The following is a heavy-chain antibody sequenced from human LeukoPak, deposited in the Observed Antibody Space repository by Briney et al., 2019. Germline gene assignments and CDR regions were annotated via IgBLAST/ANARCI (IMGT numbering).Heavy chain of an antibody. CDR2: VSFDGTNN. J-gene: IGHJ5*01. Sequence: GGSLRLSCVASGFIFENFAIHWVRQAPGKGLEWVSIVSFDGTNNFYADSVNSRFTVSRDNSKNTVYLHMNSLRPDDTAVYFCARDRNVIGADFDSWGQGTLVTVSS. CDR1: GFIFENFA. D-gene: IGHD2/OR15-2a*01. CDR3: ARDRNVIGADFDS. V-gene: IGHV3-30*04.